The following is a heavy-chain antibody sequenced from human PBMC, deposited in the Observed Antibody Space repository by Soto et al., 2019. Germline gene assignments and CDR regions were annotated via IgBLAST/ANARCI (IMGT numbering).Heavy chain of an antibody. CDR3: ARMDDNDFDYYYYGMDA. CDR1: GGSFSGYY. J-gene: IGHJ6*02. D-gene: IGHD3-16*01. CDR2: INHRGST. Sequence: QVQLQQWGAGLLKPSETLSLTCAVYGGSFSGYYWSWIRQPPGKGLEWIGEINHRGSTNYNPSLKGRVTIAVDTPRTQVPTKLTSLAAADTAVYHCARMDDNDFDYYYYGMDAWCQGTTVTVSS. V-gene: IGHV4-34*01.